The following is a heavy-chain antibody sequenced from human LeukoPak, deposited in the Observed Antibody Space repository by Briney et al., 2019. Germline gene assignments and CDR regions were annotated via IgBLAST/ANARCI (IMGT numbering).Heavy chain of an antibody. V-gene: IGHV1-18*01. Sequence: APSVKVSCNASGYTFTSYGMSWVRHAPGQGLEWMGWISAYNGNTNYAQKFHGRVTMARDTSISTASLEVRSLTSDDTAVYYCARLEGAGYRGGWLDPWGQGSLVTVSS. CDR2: ISAYNGNT. D-gene: IGHD3-9*01. CDR3: ARLEGAGYRGGWLDP. CDR1: GYTFTSYG. J-gene: IGHJ5*02.